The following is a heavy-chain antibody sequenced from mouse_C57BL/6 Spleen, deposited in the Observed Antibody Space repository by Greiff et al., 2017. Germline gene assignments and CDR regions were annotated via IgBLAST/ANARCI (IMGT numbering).Heavy chain of an antibody. CDR1: GYTFTSYW. CDR2: IDPSNSYT. CDR3: GRADVSGYGY. V-gene: IGHV1-69*01. D-gene: IGHD3-2*02. Sequence: VQLQQPGAELVMPGASVKLSCKASGYTFTSYWMHWVKQRPGQGLEWIGEIDPSNSYTNYAQKFKGKSTLTVDKSSSTAYMQLSSLTSEDAAVYYCGRADVSGYGYWGQGTTLTVSS. J-gene: IGHJ2*01.